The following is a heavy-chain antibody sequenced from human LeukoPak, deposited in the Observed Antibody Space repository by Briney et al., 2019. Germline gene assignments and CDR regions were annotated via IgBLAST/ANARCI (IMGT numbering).Heavy chain of an antibody. Sequence: GGSLRLSCAASGSTFSSYSMSWVRQAPGKGLEWVSSISSSSSYIYYADSVKGRFTISRDNAKNSLYLQMNSLRAEDTAVYYCTPLLQVDYWGQGTLVTVSS. D-gene: IGHD3-10*01. J-gene: IGHJ4*02. CDR2: ISSSSSYI. V-gene: IGHV3-21*01. CDR1: GSTFSSYS. CDR3: TPLLQVDY.